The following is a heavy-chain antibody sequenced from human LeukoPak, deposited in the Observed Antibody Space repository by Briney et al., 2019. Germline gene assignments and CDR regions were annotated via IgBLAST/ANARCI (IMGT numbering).Heavy chain of an antibody. V-gene: IGHV1-3*01. Sequence: GASVKVSCKASGYTFTSYAMHWVRQAPGQRLEWMGWINAGNGNTKYSQKFQGRVTITRDTSAGTAYMELSGLRSEDTAVYYCARTTRQYYYGSGSYYQRQGDWFDPWGQGTLVTVSS. CDR3: ARTTRQYYYGSGSYYQRQGDWFDP. J-gene: IGHJ5*02. CDR1: GYTFTSYA. CDR2: INAGNGNT. D-gene: IGHD3-10*01.